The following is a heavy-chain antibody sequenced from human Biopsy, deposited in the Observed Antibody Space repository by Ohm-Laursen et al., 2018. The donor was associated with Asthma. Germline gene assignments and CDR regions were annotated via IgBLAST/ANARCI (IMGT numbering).Heavy chain of an antibody. D-gene: IGHD6-6*01. J-gene: IGHJ2*01. CDR1: GFTFSDYY. Sequence: SLRLSCAASGFTFSDYYISWVRQAPGKGLEWVSYISDDGTYTAYADSVKGRFTISRDNAKNSLFLQVHGLRAEDTAVYFCARRSRESVSSPWYFDLWGRGPLVTVSS. CDR2: ISDDGTYT. CDR3: ARRSRESVSSPWYFDL. V-gene: IGHV3-11*06.